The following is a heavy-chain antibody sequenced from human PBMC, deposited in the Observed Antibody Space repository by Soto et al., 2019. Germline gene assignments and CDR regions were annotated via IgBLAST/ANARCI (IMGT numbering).Heavy chain of an antibody. J-gene: IGHJ3*02. CDR3: AAVNDYGDYYAFDI. CDR2: INSDGSST. Sequence: EVQLVESGGGLVQPGGSPRLSCAASGFTFSSYWMHWVRQAPGKGLVWVSRINSDGSSTSYADSVKGRFTISRDNAKNTLYLQMNSLRAEDTAVYYCAAVNDYGDYYAFDIWGQGTMVTVSS. D-gene: IGHD4-17*01. V-gene: IGHV3-74*01. CDR1: GFTFSSYW.